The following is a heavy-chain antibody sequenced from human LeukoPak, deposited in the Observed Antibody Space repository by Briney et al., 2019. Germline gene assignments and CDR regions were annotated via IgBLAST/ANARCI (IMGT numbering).Heavy chain of an antibody. J-gene: IGHJ3*02. D-gene: IGHD3-22*01. V-gene: IGHV4-61*02. CDR2: IYTSGST. CDR3: ARGDYYDSSGYYSHAFDI. Sequence: SETLSLTCTVSGGSISSGSYYWSWIRQPAGKGLEWIGRIYTSGSTNYNPSLKSRVTISVDTSKNQFSLKLSSVTAADTAVYYCARGDYYDSSGYYSHAFDIWGQGTMVTVSS. CDR1: GGSISSGSYY.